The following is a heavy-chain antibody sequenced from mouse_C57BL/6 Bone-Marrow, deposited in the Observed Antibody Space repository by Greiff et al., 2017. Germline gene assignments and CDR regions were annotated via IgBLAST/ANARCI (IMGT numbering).Heavy chain of an antibody. CDR2: ISSGSSTI. D-gene: IGHD2-2*01. CDR3: ARGDYAYDGAWFAY. CDR1: GFTFSDYG. Sequence: EVQVVESGGGLVKPGGSLKLSCAASGFTFSDYGMHWVRQAPEKGLKWVAYISSGSSTIYYTDTVKGRFTISRANAKNTLFLQMTSLRSEDTAMYYCARGDYAYDGAWFAYWGQGTLVTVSA. V-gene: IGHV5-17*01. J-gene: IGHJ3*01.